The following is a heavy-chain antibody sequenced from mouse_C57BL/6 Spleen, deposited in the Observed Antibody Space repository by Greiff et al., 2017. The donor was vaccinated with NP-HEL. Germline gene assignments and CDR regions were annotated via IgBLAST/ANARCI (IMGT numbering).Heavy chain of an antibody. CDR2: IDPETGGT. CDR1: GYTFTDYE. V-gene: IGHV1-15*01. J-gene: IGHJ3*01. CDR3: TRFPQRGFAY. Sequence: QVQLKQSGAELVRPGASVTLSCKASGYTFTDYEMHWVKQTPVHGLEWIGAIDPETGGTAYNQKFKGKAILTADKSSSTAYMELRSLTSEDSAVYYCTRFPQRGFAYWGQGTLVTVSA. D-gene: IGHD3-2*02.